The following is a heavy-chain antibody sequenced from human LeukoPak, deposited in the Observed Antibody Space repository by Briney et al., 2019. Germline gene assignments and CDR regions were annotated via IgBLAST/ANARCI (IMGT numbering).Heavy chain of an antibody. CDR1: GYTFTSYA. Sequence: ASVKVSCKASGYTFTSYAMHWVRQAPGQRLEWMGWINAGNGNTKYSQKLQGRVTMTTDTSTSTAYMELRSLRSDDTAVYYCARRAYYYDSSGQSNWFDPWGQGTLVTVSS. CDR3: ARRAYYYDSSGQSNWFDP. V-gene: IGHV1-3*01. D-gene: IGHD3-22*01. J-gene: IGHJ5*02. CDR2: INAGNGNT.